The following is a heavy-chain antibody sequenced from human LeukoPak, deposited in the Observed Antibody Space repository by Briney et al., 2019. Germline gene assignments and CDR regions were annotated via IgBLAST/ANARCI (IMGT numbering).Heavy chain of an antibody. D-gene: IGHD3-22*01. Sequence: ASVKVSCKASGYTFTSYGISWVRQAPGQGLEWMGWISAYNGNTNYAQKLQGRDTMTTDTSTSTAYMELRSLRSDDTAVYYCARSKARGYQGYYFDYWGREPWSPSPQ. J-gene: IGHJ4*02. CDR3: ARSKARGYQGYYFDY. CDR1: GYTFTSYG. CDR2: ISAYNGNT. V-gene: IGHV1-18*04.